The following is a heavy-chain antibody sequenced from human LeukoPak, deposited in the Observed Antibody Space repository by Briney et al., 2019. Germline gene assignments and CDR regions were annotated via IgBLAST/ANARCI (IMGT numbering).Heavy chain of an antibody. CDR3: ATEGNSLLERPFDY. D-gene: IGHD1-1*01. Sequence: PGGSLRLSCAASGFTVSSNYMSWVRQAPGKGLEWVSVIYSGSSTYYADSVKGRFTISRDNSKNTLYLQMNSLRAEDTAVYYCATEGNSLLERPFDYWGQGTLVTVSS. J-gene: IGHJ4*02. V-gene: IGHV3-66*01. CDR1: GFTVSSNY. CDR2: IYSGSST.